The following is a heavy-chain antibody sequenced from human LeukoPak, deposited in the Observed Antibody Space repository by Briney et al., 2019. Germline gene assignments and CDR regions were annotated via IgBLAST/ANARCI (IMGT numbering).Heavy chain of an antibody. Sequence: PSETLALTCTVSGASINNNFWTWIRQPPGKGLEWIGYIYSSGSANYNPSLKSRVIISGDTSKNQISLNLTSVTAADTALYFCARHRDYYDSWGHGTPASVSS. D-gene: IGHD3-22*01. J-gene: IGHJ4*01. CDR2: IYSSGSA. CDR3: ARHRDYYDS. CDR1: GASINNNF. V-gene: IGHV4-59*08.